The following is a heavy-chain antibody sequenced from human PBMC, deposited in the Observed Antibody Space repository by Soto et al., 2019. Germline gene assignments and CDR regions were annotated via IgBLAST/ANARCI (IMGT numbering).Heavy chain of an antibody. CDR1: GFSFNDYW. D-gene: IGHD2-15*01. CDR2: IHPGDSET. J-gene: IGHJ5*02. Sequence: GSLKILCPGSGFSFNDYWIALVRQMPGKGLEWVGIIHPGDSETKYSPSFQGQVTISADKSITTAYLQWRSLKTSDTAIYYCARHVGRCSGGNCYSWFDPWGQGTLVTVSS. V-gene: IGHV5-51*01. CDR3: ARHVGRCSGGNCYSWFDP.